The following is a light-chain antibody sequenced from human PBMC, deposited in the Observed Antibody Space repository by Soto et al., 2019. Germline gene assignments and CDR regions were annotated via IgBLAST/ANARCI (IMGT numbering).Light chain of an antibody. J-gene: IGLJ1*01. CDR1: SSDVGGYNY. V-gene: IGLV2-14*01. CDR2: EVS. CDR3: SSYGSTSTRYV. Sequence: QSVLTQPASVSGSPGQSITISCTGTSSDVGGYNYVSWYQQHPVKAPKLMIYEVSNRPSGVSNRFSGSKSANTASLTISGLQAEDEADYFCSSYGSTSTRYVFGTGTKVTVL.